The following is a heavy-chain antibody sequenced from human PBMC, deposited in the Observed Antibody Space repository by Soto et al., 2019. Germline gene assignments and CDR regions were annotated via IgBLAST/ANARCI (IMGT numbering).Heavy chain of an antibody. CDR2: ISYDGSNK. Sequence: QVQLVESGGGVVQPGRSLRLSCAASGFTFSSYAMHWVRQAPGKGLEWVAVISYDGSNKYYADSVKGRFTISRDNSQHTLYLQMNSLRAEDTAVYYCARDGPYSYGTFDYWGQGTLVTVSS. CDR3: ARDGPYSYGTFDY. D-gene: IGHD5-18*01. J-gene: IGHJ4*02. CDR1: GFTFSSYA. V-gene: IGHV3-30-3*01.